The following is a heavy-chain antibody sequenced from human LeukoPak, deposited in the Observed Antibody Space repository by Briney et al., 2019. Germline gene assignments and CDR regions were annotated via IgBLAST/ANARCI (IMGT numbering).Heavy chain of an antibody. V-gene: IGHV3-73*01. Sequence: PGGSLRLSCAASGFAFSGCDMLWVRQACGKGLEWVGRITTEANRYATAYSASLKVTFTISRDDSKNTAYLQMNSLRTEDTAVYYCTTYKSGHYWGQGTLVTVSS. CDR1: GFAFSGCD. CDR3: TTYKSGHY. D-gene: IGHD3-3*01. CDR2: ITTEANRYAT. J-gene: IGHJ4*02.